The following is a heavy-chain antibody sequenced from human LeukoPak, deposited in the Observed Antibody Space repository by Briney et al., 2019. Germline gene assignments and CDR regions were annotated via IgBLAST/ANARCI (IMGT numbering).Heavy chain of an antibody. Sequence: PGGSLRLSCAASGFTFSSHAMNWVRQAPGKGLEWISSISTDSLTIKYADFVSVQFTISRDNAEHLLFLQMNSLRAEDTAVYYCARKAQTGSHSGPFDIWGQGTLVTVSS. CDR1: GFTFSSHA. D-gene: IGHD1-26*01. J-gene: IGHJ3*02. CDR3: ARKAQTGSHSGPFDI. V-gene: IGHV3-48*04. CDR2: ISTDSLTI.